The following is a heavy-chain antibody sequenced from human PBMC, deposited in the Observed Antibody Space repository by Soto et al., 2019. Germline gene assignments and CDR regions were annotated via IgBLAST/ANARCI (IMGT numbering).Heavy chain of an antibody. CDR3: ARSSPAYYDYIWPKYAFDI. Sequence: GGSLRLSCAASGFTFSSYGMHWVRQAPGKGLEWVAVIWYDGSNKYYADSVKGRFTISRDNSKNTLYLQMNSLRAEDTAVYYCARSSPAYYDYIWPKYAFDIWGQGTMVTVSS. V-gene: IGHV3-33*01. CDR2: IWYDGSNK. J-gene: IGHJ3*02. D-gene: IGHD3-16*01. CDR1: GFTFSSYG.